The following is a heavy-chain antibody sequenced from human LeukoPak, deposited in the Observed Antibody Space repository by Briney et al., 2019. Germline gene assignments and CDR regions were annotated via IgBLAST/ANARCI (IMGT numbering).Heavy chain of an antibody. CDR2: INHSGST. D-gene: IGHD2-2*01. Sequence: SETLSLTCAVYGGSFSGYYWSWIRQPPGKGLEWIGEINHSGSTNYNPSLKSRVTISVDTSKNQFSLKLSSVTAADTAVYYCAREALGYCSSTSCYDGGWFDPWGQGTLVTVSS. CDR3: AREALGYCSSTSCYDGGWFDP. J-gene: IGHJ5*02. V-gene: IGHV4-34*01. CDR1: GGSFSGYY.